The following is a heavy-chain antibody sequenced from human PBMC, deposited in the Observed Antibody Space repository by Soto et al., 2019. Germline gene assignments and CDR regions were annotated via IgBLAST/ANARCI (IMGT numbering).Heavy chain of an antibody. Sequence: EVQLLESGGGLVQPGGSLRLSCAASGFTFSSYAMSWVRQAPGKGLEWVSGISGSGGGTYYADSVKGRFTISRDNAKNTLYLQMNSLRAEDTAVYYCAKGPTYYYGSGSSFDYWGQGTLVTVSS. J-gene: IGHJ4*02. CDR3: AKGPTYYYGSGSSFDY. CDR1: GFTFSSYA. D-gene: IGHD3-10*01. V-gene: IGHV3-23*01. CDR2: ISGSGGGT.